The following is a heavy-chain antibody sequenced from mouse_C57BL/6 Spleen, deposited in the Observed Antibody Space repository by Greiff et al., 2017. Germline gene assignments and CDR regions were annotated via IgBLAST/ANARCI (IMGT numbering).Heavy chain of an antibody. Sequence: VEPGASVKIPCKASGYTFTDYNMDWVKQSHGKSLEWIGDINPNNGGTIYNQKFKGKATLTVDKSSSTAYMELRSLTSEDTAVYYCARGYYGSTFYWYFDVWGTGTTVTVSS. CDR1: GYTFTDYN. CDR3: ARGYYGSTFYWYFDV. J-gene: IGHJ1*03. CDR2: INPNNGGT. V-gene: IGHV1-18*01. D-gene: IGHD1-1*01.